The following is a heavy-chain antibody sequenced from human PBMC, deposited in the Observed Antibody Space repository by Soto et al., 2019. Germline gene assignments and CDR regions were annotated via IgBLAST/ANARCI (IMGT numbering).Heavy chain of an antibody. CDR2: IKQDGSEK. CDR3: ARLLDDIVVVVAATPHRGWYFDL. D-gene: IGHD2-15*01. V-gene: IGHV3-7*01. CDR1: GFTFSSYW. Sequence: GGSLRLSCAASGFTFSSYWMSWVRQAPGKGLEWVANIKQDGSEKYYVDSVKGRFTISRDNAKNSLYLQMNSLRAEDTAVYYCARLLDDIVVVVAATPHRGWYFDLWGRGTLVTVSS. J-gene: IGHJ2*01.